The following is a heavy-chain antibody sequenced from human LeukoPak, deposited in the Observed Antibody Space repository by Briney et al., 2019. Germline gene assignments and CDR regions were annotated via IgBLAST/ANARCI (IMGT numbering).Heavy chain of an antibody. CDR2: IIPIFGTA. Sequence: ASVKVSCKASVCTFSSYAISWVRQAPGQGLEWMGGIIPIFGTANYAQKFQGRVTITADKSTSTAYMELSSLRSEDTAVYYCARSEVAGTYGGLDYWGQGTLVTVSS. CDR3: ARSEVAGTYGGLDY. V-gene: IGHV1-69*06. D-gene: IGHD6-19*01. CDR1: VCTFSSYA. J-gene: IGHJ4*02.